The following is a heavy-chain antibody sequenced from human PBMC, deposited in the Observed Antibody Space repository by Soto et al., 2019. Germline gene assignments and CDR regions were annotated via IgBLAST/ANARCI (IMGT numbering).Heavy chain of an antibody. V-gene: IGHV4-39*01. CDR2: IYYSGST. D-gene: IGHD6-19*01. Sequence: PSETLSLTCTVSGGSISSSSYYWGWIRQPPWKGLEWIGSIYYSGSTYYNPSLKSRVTISVDTSKNQFSLKLSSVTAADTAVYYCARQGAAVAGEELGYYFDYWGQGTLVTVSS. CDR3: ARQGAAVAGEELGYYFDY. CDR1: GGSISSSSYY. J-gene: IGHJ4*02.